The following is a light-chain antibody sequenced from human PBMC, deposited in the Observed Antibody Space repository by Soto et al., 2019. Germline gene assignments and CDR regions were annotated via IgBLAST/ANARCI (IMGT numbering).Light chain of an antibody. J-gene: IGLJ2*01. CDR2: END. V-gene: IGLV1-51*01. CDR1: NSNIGSNF. CDR3: ATWDTSLKGVV. Sequence: QSVLTQPPSASGTPGQRVTISCSGTNSNIGSNFVYWYQHLPGTTPKLLINENDRRPSGIPDRFSGSKTGTSATLAITGLQTGDEAEYFCATWDTSLKGVVFGGGTKLTVL.